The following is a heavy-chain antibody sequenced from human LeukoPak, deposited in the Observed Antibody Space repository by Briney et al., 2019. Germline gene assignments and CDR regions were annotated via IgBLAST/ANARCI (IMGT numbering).Heavy chain of an antibody. J-gene: IGHJ4*02. V-gene: IGHV3-74*01. CDR2: INSDGSST. D-gene: IGHD6-6*01. Sequence: GGSLRLSCVASGFTFSNYWMHWVRQAPGKGLVWVSRINSDGSSTTYADSVKGRFTISRDNAENTLYLQMNSLRAEDTAVYSCAREYSSSRYFDYWGQGTLVTVSS. CDR1: GFTFSNYW. CDR3: AREYSSSRYFDY.